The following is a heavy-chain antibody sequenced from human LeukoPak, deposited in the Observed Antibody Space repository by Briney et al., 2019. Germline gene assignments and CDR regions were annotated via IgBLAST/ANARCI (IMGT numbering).Heavy chain of an antibody. Sequence: ASVKVSCKASGYTFTSYYMHWVRQAPGQGLEWMGIINPSGGGTSYAQKFQGRVTMTRDTSTSTVYMELSSLRSEDTAVYYCARSITMVRGGDAFDIWGQGTMVTVSS. CDR2: INPSGGGT. D-gene: IGHD3-10*01. CDR3: ARSITMVRGGDAFDI. J-gene: IGHJ3*02. CDR1: GYTFTSYY. V-gene: IGHV1-46*01.